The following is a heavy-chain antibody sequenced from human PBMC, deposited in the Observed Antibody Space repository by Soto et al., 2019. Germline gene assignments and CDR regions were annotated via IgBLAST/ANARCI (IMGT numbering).Heavy chain of an antibody. CDR1: GFTFSSYA. CDR3: AKDPYCSGGSCYSGSNAEYFQH. V-gene: IGHV3-23*01. D-gene: IGHD2-15*01. Sequence: GGSLRLSCAASGFTFSSYAMSWVRQAPGKGLEWVSAISGSGGSTYYADSVKGRFTISRDNSKNTLYLQMNSLRAEDTAVYYCAKDPYCSGGSCYSGSNAEYFQHWGQGTLVTVSS. CDR2: ISGSGGST. J-gene: IGHJ1*01.